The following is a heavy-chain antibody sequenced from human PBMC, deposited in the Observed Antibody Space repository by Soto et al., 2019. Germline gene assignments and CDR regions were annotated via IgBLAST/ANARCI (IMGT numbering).Heavy chain of an antibody. CDR2: INPHGGST. J-gene: IGHJ5*02. Sequence: ASVKVSCKAPRDTFTSYYINWVRQAPGQGLEWMGVINPHGGSTAYAQKFKGRVTLTRDTSASTVYMEVSGLTSEDTAMYYCARSSGGNFGIIIEGTNSFAPWGQGTLVTVSS. V-gene: IGHV1-46*01. CDR3: ARSSGGNFGIIIEGTNSFAP. CDR1: RDTFTSYY. D-gene: IGHD1-26*01.